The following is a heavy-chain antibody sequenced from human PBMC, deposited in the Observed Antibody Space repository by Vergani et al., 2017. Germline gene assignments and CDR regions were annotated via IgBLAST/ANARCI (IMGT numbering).Heavy chain of an antibody. J-gene: IGHJ3*02. V-gene: IGHV3-30*18. Sequence: QVQLVEYGGGVVQPGRSLRHSCAASGFTSSTYGMHWVRQAPGKGLGWVAVISYYGSNKYYADSVKGRFTISRDNSKNTLYLKMNSLRAEDTAVYYCAKARISGDGDDVGAFDIWGQGTMVTVAS. CDR2: ISYYGSNK. CDR1: GFTSSTYG. CDR3: AKARISGDGDDVGAFDI. D-gene: IGHD4-17*01.